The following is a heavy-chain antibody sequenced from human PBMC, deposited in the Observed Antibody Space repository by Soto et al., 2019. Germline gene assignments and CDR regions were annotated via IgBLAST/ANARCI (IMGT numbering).Heavy chain of an antibody. CDR3: ARDRAGAQYGLDV. D-gene: IGHD1-26*01. V-gene: IGHV3-48*02. J-gene: IGHJ6*02. Sequence: GGSLRLSCAVSGFTFATYSMNWVRQAPGKGLEWVSYISSSSSTIYYVDSVKGRFTISRDNAKNSLYLQMNSLRDEDTAVYYCARDRAGAQYGLDVWGQGTTVTVSS. CDR2: ISSSSSTI. CDR1: GFTFATYS.